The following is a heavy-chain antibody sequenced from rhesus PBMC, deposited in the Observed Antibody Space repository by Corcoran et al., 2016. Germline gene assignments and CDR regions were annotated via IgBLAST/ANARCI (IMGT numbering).Heavy chain of an antibody. CDR1: GYTFTSYG. CDR3: AITVTNYGLDS. V-gene: IGHV7-114*01. Sequence: QVQLVQSGAEVKQPGASVKVSCKASGYTFTSYGMNWVRQANGQRLEWMGWINTDTGNPTYAQGFKERFTFSMDTSISTAYLQISSLKAEDTAVYYCAITVTNYGLDSWGQGVVVTVSS. J-gene: IGHJ6*01. D-gene: IGHD4-23*01. CDR2: INTDTGNP.